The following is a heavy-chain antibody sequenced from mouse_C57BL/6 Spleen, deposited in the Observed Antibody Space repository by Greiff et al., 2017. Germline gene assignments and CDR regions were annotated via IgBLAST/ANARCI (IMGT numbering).Heavy chain of an antibody. CDR3: TRNYGSECWYFDV. CDR1: GYSFTDYN. Sequence: VQLKQSGPELVKPGASVKISCKASGYSFTDYNMNWVKQSNGKSLEWIGVINPNYGTTSYNQKFKGKATLTVDQSSSTAYMQLHSLTSEDSAVYYSTRNYGSECWYFDVWGTGTTVTVSS. CDR2: INPNYGTT. D-gene: IGHD1-1*01. V-gene: IGHV1-39*01. J-gene: IGHJ1*03.